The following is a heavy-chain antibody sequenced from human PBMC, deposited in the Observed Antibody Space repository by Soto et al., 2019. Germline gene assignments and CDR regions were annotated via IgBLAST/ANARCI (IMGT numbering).Heavy chain of an antibody. V-gene: IGHV3-23*01. Sequence: XVSLRLSCAASGFTFSSYAMSWVRQAPGKGLEWVSAISGSGGSTYYADSVKGRFTISRDNSKNTLYLQMNSLRAEDTAVYYCAKDGYSSGWSEFDYWGQGTLVTVSS. D-gene: IGHD6-19*01. CDR1: GFTFSSYA. CDR2: ISGSGGST. J-gene: IGHJ4*02. CDR3: AKDGYSSGWSEFDY.